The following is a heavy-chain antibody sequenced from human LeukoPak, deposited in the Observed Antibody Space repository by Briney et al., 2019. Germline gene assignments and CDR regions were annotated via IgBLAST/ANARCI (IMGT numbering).Heavy chain of an antibody. V-gene: IGHV4-34*01. D-gene: IGHD4-17*01. CDR3: ASYPHDYGDYGGLDY. Sequence: PSETLSLTCAVYGGSFSGYYWSWIRQPPGKGLEWIGEINHSGSTNYNPSLKSRVTISVDTSKNQFSLKLSSVTAADTAVYYCASYPHDYGDYGGLDYWGQGTLVIVSS. CDR2: INHSGST. CDR1: GGSFSGYY. J-gene: IGHJ4*02.